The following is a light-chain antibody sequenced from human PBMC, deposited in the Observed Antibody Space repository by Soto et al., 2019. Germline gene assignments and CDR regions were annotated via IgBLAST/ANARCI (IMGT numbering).Light chain of an antibody. CDR1: QTDGSDY. CDR3: QLCANPSPWT. J-gene: IGKJ1*01. V-gene: IGKV3-20*01. CDR2: CAS. Sequence: EIVLTQSPGTLSLSPGERATLSCSASQTDGSDYLVWYQQKPGQAPRLLIYCASNRATGIPDRFSGSGSGTDFTLTISRLEPVDFAVYYCQLCANPSPWTFGQGTKVEIK.